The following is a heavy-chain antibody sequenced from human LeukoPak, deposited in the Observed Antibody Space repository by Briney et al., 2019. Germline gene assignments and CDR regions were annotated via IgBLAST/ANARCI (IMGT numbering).Heavy chain of an antibody. D-gene: IGHD1-26*01. CDR2: INTGNGNT. CDR1: GYTFITYT. Sequence: ASVKVSCKASGYTFITYTMHWVRQAPGQRLEWMAWINTGNGNTKYSQKFQGRVTVTRDTSASTVYMELSSLRSDDTAVYYCARDVGATPYFDYWGQGTLVTVSS. CDR3: ARDVGATPYFDY. J-gene: IGHJ4*02. V-gene: IGHV1-3*04.